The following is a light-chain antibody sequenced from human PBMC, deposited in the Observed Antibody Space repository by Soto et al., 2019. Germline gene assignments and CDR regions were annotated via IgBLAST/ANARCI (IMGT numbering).Light chain of an antibody. J-gene: IGLJ2*01. CDR3: CSYAGSSMI. Sequence: QSALTQPASVSGSPGQSISIFCTGTSSDVGLYNLVSWYQQHPGKAPRLILYEGTKRPSGVSNRFSGSKSGNTASLTISGLQAEDEADYYCCSYAGSSMIFGGGTKLTVL. V-gene: IGLV2-23*01. CDR2: EGT. CDR1: SSDVGLYNL.